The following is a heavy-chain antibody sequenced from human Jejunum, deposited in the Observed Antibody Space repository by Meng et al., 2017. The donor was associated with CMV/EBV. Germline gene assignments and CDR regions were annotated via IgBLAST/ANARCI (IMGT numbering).Heavy chain of an antibody. V-gene: IGHV3-74*01. D-gene: IGHD6-19*01. J-gene: IGHJ5*02. CDR3: ARDVAGRDSA. CDR1: AFSFSGYW. CDR2: INEDGRTT. Sequence: LSCATSAFSFSGYWMHWVRQRPGKGLVWVSRINEDGRTTDYADSVRGRFTISRYNAKNTLYLQMNTLRDEDTAVYYCARDVAGRDSAWGQGALVTVSS.